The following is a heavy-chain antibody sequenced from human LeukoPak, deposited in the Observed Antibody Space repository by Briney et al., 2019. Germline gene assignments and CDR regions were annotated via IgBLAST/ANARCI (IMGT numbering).Heavy chain of an antibody. CDR1: EFTFDDYA. J-gene: IGHJ4*02. V-gene: IGHV3-9*01. D-gene: IGHD6-13*01. Sequence: LPGGSLRLSCAASEFTFDDYAMHWVRHTPGKGLEWVSGISWNSGNIGYADSVKGRFTISRDNAKNSLYLQMNSLRLEDTALYYCAKPRVAAPGVFDYWGQGTLVTVSS. CDR2: ISWNSGNI. CDR3: AKPRVAAPGVFDY.